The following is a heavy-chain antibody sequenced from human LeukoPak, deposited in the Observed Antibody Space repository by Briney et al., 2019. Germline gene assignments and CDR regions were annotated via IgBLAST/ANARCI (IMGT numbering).Heavy chain of an antibody. J-gene: IGHJ4*02. Sequence: GGSLRLSCAASGFTFSSYAMHWVRQAPGKGLEWVAVISYDGSNKYYADSVKGRFTISRDNSKNTLYLQMNSLRAEDTAVYYCAKTGYGDYLFDYWGQGTLVTVSS. D-gene: IGHD4-17*01. CDR2: ISYDGSNK. V-gene: IGHV3-30*04. CDR3: AKTGYGDYLFDY. CDR1: GFTFSSYA.